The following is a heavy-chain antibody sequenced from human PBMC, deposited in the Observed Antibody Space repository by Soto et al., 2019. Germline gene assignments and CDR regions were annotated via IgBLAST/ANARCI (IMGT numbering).Heavy chain of an antibody. CDR2: IKSKTDGGTT. CDR1: GFTFSNAW. J-gene: IGHJ6*03. Sequence: GGSLRLSCAASGFTFSNAWMSWVRQAPGKGLEWVGRIKSKTDGGTTDYAAPVKGRFTISRDDSKNTLYLQMNSLKTEDTAVYYCTRWFGEFRYYYYMDVWGKGTTVTVSS. CDR3: TRWFGEFRYYYYMDV. V-gene: IGHV3-15*01. D-gene: IGHD3-10*01.